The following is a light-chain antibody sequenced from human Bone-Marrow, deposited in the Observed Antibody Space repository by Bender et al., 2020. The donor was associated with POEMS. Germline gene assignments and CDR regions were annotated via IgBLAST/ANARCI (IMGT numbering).Light chain of an antibody. V-gene: IGLV7-43*01. CDR1: TGPVTSDFY. J-gene: IGLJ3*02. CDR3: LVYYGGNWV. CDR2: SVT. Sequence: QTVVTQEPSLTVSPGGTVTLTCASSTGPVTSDFYPNWFEQKPGQAPRALIYSVTKKHPWTPARFSGSLLGDKAALTLAGVQPEDEADYYCLVYYGGNWVFGGGTKLTVL.